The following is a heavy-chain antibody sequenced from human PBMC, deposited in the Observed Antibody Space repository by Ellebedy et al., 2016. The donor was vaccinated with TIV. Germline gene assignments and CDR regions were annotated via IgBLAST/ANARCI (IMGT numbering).Heavy chain of an antibody. V-gene: IGHV3-30-3*01. CDR2: ISYDGSNK. CDR3: KVWFENYGMDV. J-gene: IGHJ6*02. CDR1: GFTFSSYA. D-gene: IGHD3-10*01. Sequence: GESLKISXAASGFTFSSYAMHWVRQAPGKGLEWVAVISYDGSNKYYADSVKGRFTISRDNSKNTLYLQMNSLRAEDTAVYYCKVWFENYGMDVWGQGTTVTVSS.